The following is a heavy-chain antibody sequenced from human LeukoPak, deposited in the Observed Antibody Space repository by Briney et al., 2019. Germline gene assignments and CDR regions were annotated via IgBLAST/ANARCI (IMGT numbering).Heavy chain of an antibody. CDR1: GFTFSSYS. D-gene: IGHD3-10*01. CDR3: ARARYGSGGYFFDF. Sequence: GGSLRLSCAASGFTFSSYSMNWVRQAPGKGLEWVSSISGSSSYTFYADSVRGRFTISRDNAKSSLYLQMNSLRGEDTAVYYCARARYGSGGYFFDFWGQGTLVTVSS. J-gene: IGHJ4*02. CDR2: ISGSSSYT. V-gene: IGHV3-21*01.